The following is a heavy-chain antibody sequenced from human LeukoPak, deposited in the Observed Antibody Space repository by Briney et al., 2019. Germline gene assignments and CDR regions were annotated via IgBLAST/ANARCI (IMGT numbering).Heavy chain of an antibody. J-gene: IGHJ5*02. CDR3: AREGSTAFFNWFDP. V-gene: IGHV4-59*01. CDR1: GGSISTYY. Sequence: SETLSLTCTVSGGSISTYYWSWLRQPPGKGLEWIGYIYYSGGTNYNPSLKSRVTISVDTSKNQLSLKLRSVTAADTAMYYCAREGSTAFFNWFDPWGQGTLVTVSS. CDR2: IYYSGGT. D-gene: IGHD2/OR15-2a*01.